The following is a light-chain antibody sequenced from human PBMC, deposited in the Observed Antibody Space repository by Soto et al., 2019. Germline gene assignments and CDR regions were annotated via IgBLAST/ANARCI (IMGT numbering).Light chain of an antibody. CDR3: QQYNNWPWT. Sequence: EIVMTQSPATLSLSPGERATLSCRASESVSTNLAWYQQKPGQAPRLLIYGASTRATSFPARFSGSGSGTDFTLTISSLQSEDFAVYYCQQYNNWPWTFGQGTKVDI. CDR2: GAS. CDR1: ESVSTN. V-gene: IGKV3-15*01. J-gene: IGKJ1*01.